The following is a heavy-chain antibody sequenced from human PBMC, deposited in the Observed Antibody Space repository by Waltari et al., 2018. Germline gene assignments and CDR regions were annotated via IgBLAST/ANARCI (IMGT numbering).Heavy chain of an antibody. V-gene: IGHV5-51*01. CDR2: IYVGDSDT. CDR1: GANFSTHW. Sequence: ELRLVSSGAKVKNPGESLKIFFNGSGANFSTHWIGRHRPISGTGLEWMGIIYVGDSDTRYSPAFRGQVTMSADKSITTAYLQWGSLKAADTAMYYCARREHDYDYVGGSYRRVIDTFDIWGQGTRVTVSS. J-gene: IGHJ3*02. D-gene: IGHD3-16*01. CDR3: ARREHDYDYVGGSYRRVIDTFDI.